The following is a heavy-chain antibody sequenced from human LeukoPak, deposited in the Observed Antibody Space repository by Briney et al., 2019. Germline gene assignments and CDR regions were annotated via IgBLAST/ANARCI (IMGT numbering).Heavy chain of an antibody. CDR3: AKYPGSVWSLDY. CDR2: ITGTGGST. CDR1: GFTFSSYA. J-gene: IGHJ4*02. D-gene: IGHD2-21*01. Sequence: PGGSLRLTCAASGFTFSSYAWSWVRQAPGKGLEWVSAITGTGGSTYYADSVKGRFTISRDNSKSTLFLQMNRLRAEDTAVYYCAKYPGSVWSLDYRGQGTLVTVSS. V-gene: IGHV3-23*01.